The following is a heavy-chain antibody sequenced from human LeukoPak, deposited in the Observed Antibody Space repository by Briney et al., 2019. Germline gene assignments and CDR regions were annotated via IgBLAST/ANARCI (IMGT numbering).Heavy chain of an antibody. D-gene: IGHD4-17*01. CDR1: GGTFSSYA. Sequence: SVKVSCKASGGTFSSYAISWVRQAPGQGLEWMGRIIPILGIANYAQKFQGRVTITADESTSTAYMELSSLRSEDTAVYYCARDIDYGDRFDPWGQGTLVTVSS. CDR3: ARDIDYGDRFDP. CDR2: IIPILGIA. J-gene: IGHJ5*02. V-gene: IGHV1-69*04.